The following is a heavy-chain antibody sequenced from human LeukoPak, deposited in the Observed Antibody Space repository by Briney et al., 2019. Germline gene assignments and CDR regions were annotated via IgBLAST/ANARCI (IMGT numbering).Heavy chain of an antibody. Sequence: PSETLSLTCGVYGGSFSGDYWSWVRQPPGKGLEWIGEINHSGSASYNPSLKSRVTISVDTSKIQFSLKLSSVTAADTAVYYCARGVGLTQGGTFDYWGQGTLVTVSS. V-gene: IGHV4-34*01. D-gene: IGHD1-1*01. CDR2: INHSGSA. CDR3: ARGVGLTQGGTFDY. J-gene: IGHJ4*02. CDR1: GGSFSGDY.